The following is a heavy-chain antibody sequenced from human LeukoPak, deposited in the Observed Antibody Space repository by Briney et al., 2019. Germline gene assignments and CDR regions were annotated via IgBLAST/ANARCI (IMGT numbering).Heavy chain of an antibody. V-gene: IGHV3-33*01. CDR3: ARGGSITMVRGVIAY. CDR1: GFTFSSYG. J-gene: IGHJ4*02. D-gene: IGHD3-10*01. Sequence: GRSLRLSCAASGFTFSSYGMHWVRQAPGKGLEWVAVIWYDGSNKYYADSVKGRFTISRDNSKNTLYLQMNSLRAEDTAVYYCARGGSITMVRGVIAYWGQGTLFTVSS. CDR2: IWYDGSNK.